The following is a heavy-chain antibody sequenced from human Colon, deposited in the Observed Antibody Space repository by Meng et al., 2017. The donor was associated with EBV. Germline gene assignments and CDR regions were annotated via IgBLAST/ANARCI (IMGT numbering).Heavy chain of an antibody. CDR1: GGSFSGYY. J-gene: IGHJ4*02. CDR3: ARGPGGSYYLYYFDY. CDR2: INHSGST. Sequence: QGQLQQWAAGLLKPSETLSLTCAVYGGSFSGYYWSWIRQPPEKGLEWIGEINHSGSTNYNPSLKSRVTISVDTSKKQFSLKLSSVTAADTAVYYCARGPGGSYYLYYFDYWGQGTLVTVSS. D-gene: IGHD1-26*01. V-gene: IGHV4-34*01.